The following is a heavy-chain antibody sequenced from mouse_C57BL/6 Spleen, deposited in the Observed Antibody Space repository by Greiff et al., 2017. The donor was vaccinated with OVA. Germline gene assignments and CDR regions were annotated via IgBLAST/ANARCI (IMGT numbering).Heavy chain of an antibody. D-gene: IGHD2-5*01. V-gene: IGHV1-64*01. J-gene: IGHJ3*01. CDR2: IHPNSGST. Sequence: VQLQQPGAELVKPGASVKLSCKASGYTFTSYWMHWVKQRPGQGLEWIGMIHPNSGSTNYNEKFKSKATLTVDKSSSTAYMQLSSLTSEDSAVYYCARWGYSNYPLWFAYWGQGTLVTVSA. CDR3: ARWGYSNYPLWFAY. CDR1: GYTFTSYW.